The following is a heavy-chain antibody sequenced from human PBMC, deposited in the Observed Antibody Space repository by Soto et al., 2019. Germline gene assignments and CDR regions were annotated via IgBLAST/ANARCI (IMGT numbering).Heavy chain of an antibody. CDR2: IYTSGST. CDR1: GGSISSYY. V-gene: IGHV4-4*07. CDR3: TRELYGDYTFYYYYGMDV. J-gene: IGHJ6*02. D-gene: IGHD4-17*01. Sequence: SETLSLTWTVSGGSISSYYWSWIRQPAGKGLEWIGRIYTSGSTNYNPSLKSRVTMSVDTSKNQFSLKLSSVTAADTAVYYCTRELYGDYTFYYYYGMDVWGQGTTVTVSS.